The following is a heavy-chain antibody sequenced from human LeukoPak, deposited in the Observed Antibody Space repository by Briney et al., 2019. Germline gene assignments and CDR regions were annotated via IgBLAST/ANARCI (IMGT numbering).Heavy chain of an antibody. CDR2: IIPIFGTP. Sequence: SVKVSCKASGGTFSSYTISWVRQAPGQGLEWMGGIIPIFGTPHYAQTFQGRVTITADESTSTAYMELSSPRSEDTAVYYCARDEQDSSSWYARWFDPWGQGTLVTVSS. CDR1: GGTFSSYT. J-gene: IGHJ5*02. V-gene: IGHV1-69*01. CDR3: ARDEQDSSSWYARWFDP. D-gene: IGHD6-13*01.